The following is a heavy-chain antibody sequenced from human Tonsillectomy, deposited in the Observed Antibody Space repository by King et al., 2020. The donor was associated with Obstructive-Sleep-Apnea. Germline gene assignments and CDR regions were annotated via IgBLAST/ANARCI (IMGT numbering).Heavy chain of an antibody. CDR3: AREEKGFGELSGADV. V-gene: IGHV3-72*01. CDR2: SRNKEDKYTT. D-gene: IGHD3-10*01. J-gene: IGHJ6*02. CDR1: GFTFSDHY. Sequence: VQLVESGGGLVQPGGSLRLSCAASGFTFSDHYMDWVRLAPGKGLEWVGRSRNKEDKYTTEYAASVKGRFTISRDASKKSLHLQMNSLKAEDTAGYYCAREEKGFGELSGADVWGQGATVTVSS.